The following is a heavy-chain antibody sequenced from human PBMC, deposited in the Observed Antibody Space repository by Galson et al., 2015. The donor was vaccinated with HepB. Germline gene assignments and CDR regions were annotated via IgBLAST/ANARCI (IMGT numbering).Heavy chain of an antibody. CDR2: VSFDGRNT. J-gene: IGHJ4*02. V-gene: IGHV3-30-3*01. CDR3: TRAAAGRTATTTLA. Sequence: SLRLSCAGPGFDFNDSSIHWVRQSPGKGLEWVAGVSFDGRNTYYADSVKGRFIISRDSSKKTVYLQMNSLRSKDTAVYYRTRAAAGRTATTTLAGGQGLLVTVSS. D-gene: IGHD4-17*01. CDR1: GFDFNDSS.